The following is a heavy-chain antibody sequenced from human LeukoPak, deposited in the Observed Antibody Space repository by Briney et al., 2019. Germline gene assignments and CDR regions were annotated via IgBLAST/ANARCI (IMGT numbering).Heavy chain of an antibody. D-gene: IGHD2-2*01. Sequence: GGSLRLSCAASGFTFSSYAMSWVRQAPGKGLEWVSAISGSGGSTYYADSVKGRFTIPRDNSKNTLYLQMNSLRAEDTAVYYCAKGGCSSTSCYEYYFDYWGQGTLVTVSS. CDR2: ISGSGGST. V-gene: IGHV3-23*01. CDR3: AKGGCSSTSCYEYYFDY. CDR1: GFTFSSYA. J-gene: IGHJ4*02.